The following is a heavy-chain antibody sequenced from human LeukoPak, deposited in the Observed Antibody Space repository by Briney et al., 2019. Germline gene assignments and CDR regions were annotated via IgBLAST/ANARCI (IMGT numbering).Heavy chain of an antibody. Sequence: GGSLRLSCAASGFTFSSYSMNWVRQAPGKGLEWVSSISSSSSYIYYADSVKGRFTISRDNAKNSLYLQMNSLRAEDTAVYYCARDLSFGVGATTASLHGGLWFDPWGQGTLVTVSS. D-gene: IGHD1-26*01. CDR3: ARDLSFGVGATTASLHGGLWFDP. V-gene: IGHV3-21*04. CDR1: GFTFSSYS. J-gene: IGHJ5*02. CDR2: ISSSSSYI.